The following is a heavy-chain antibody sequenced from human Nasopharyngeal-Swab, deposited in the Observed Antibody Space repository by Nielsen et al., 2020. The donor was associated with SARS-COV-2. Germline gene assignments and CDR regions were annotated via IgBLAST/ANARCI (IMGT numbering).Heavy chain of an antibody. V-gene: IGHV1-46*01. D-gene: IGHD4-17*01. J-gene: IGHJ6*02. CDR2: INPSGGST. CDR3: ARAKGGDDYGDYSTYYYGMDV. Sequence: WVLQAPGQGLEWMGIINPSGGSTSYAQKFQGRVTMTRDTSTSTVYMELSSLRSEDTAVYYCARAKGGDDYGDYSTYYYGMDVWGQGTTVTVSS.